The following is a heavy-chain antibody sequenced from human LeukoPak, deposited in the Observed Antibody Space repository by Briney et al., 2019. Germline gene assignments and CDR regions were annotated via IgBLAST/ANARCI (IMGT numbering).Heavy chain of an antibody. V-gene: IGHV1-2*02. J-gene: IGHJ3*02. CDR2: INPNSGGT. Sequence: ASVKVSCKASGYTFTGYYMHWVRQAPGQGLEWMGWINPNSGGTNYAQKFQGRVTMTRDKSISTAYMELNRLRSDDTAVYYCARDGSFGVANGDAFDIWGQGTMVTVSS. D-gene: IGHD3-3*01. CDR1: GYTFTGYY. CDR3: ARDGSFGVANGDAFDI.